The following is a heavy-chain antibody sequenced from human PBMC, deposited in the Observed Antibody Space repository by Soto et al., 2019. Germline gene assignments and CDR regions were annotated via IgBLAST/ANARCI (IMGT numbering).Heavy chain of an antibody. CDR3: TKSTYSSGWFDY. CDR2: IYYSGGT. CDR1: GGSISSYY. J-gene: IGHJ5*01. D-gene: IGHD6-19*01. V-gene: IGHV4-59*01. Sequence: PSETLSLTCTVSGGSISSYYWSWIRQPPGKGLEWIGYIYYSGGTKYNPSLKSRVTISVDTSKKQFSLNLSSVAAADTAVYYCTKSTYSSGWFDYWGQGTLVTVSS.